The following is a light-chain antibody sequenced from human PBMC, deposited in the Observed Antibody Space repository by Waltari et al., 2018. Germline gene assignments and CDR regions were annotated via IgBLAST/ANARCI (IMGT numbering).Light chain of an antibody. V-gene: IGKV1-5*03. Sequence: DIRLTQSPSTLSASIGDRVTISCRASQTIPTFLAWYQQKPGRAPTLLIYMVSTLKSGVPSRFSGRGSGTEFTLTIGSLQPDDFATYYCQEYDSFPTFGQGTKLEI. CDR3: QEYDSFPT. CDR1: QTIPTF. J-gene: IGKJ2*01. CDR2: MVS.